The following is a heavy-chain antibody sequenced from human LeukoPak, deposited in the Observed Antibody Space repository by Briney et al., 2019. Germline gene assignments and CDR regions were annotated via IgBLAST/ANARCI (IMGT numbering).Heavy chain of an antibody. Sequence: SETLSLTCTVSGGSISSYYWSWIRQPAGKGLEWIGRIYTSGSTNYNPSLKSRVTMSVDTSKNQFSLKLSSVTAADTAVYYCAREGNTGLLHYYYYMDVWGKGTTVTISS. V-gene: IGHV4-4*07. CDR1: GGSISSYY. J-gene: IGHJ6*03. D-gene: IGHD1/OR15-1a*01. CDR2: IYTSGST. CDR3: AREGNTGLLHYYYYMDV.